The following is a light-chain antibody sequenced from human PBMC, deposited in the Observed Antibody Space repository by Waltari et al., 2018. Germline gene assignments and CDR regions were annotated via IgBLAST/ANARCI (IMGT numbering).Light chain of an antibody. CDR2: GVT. CDR1: SSDIGWYDL. V-gene: IGLV2-23*02. J-gene: IGLJ3*02. Sequence: QSALTQPAAVSGSPGQSVTISCTGASSDIGWYDLVSWYQQHPGNAPKLVISGVTKRPSGVSDRFSGSKSGDTASLTISGLQFEDEADYYCCSYAGNYIWVFGGGTRLTVL. CDR3: CSYAGNYIWV.